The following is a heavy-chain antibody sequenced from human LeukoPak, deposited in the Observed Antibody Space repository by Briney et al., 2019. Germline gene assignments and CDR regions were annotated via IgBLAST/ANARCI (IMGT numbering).Heavy chain of an antibody. J-gene: IGHJ5*02. CDR1: GGTFSSYA. CDR2: IIPIFGTA. Sequence: VASVKVSCKASGGTFSSYAISWVRQAPGQGLEWMGGIIPIFGTANYAQKFQGRVTITADKSTSTAYMELSSLRSEDTAVYYCARDLPGSSSWFWFDPWGQGTLVTVSS. V-gene: IGHV1-69*06. D-gene: IGHD6-13*01. CDR3: ARDLPGSSSWFWFDP.